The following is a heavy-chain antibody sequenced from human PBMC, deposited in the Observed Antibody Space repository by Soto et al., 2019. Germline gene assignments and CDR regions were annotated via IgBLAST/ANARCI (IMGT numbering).Heavy chain of an antibody. CDR2: IVVGSGDT. CDR3: AAEVGYL. CDR1: GFTFTNSA. J-gene: IGHJ5*02. Sequence: QMQLVQSGPEVKKPGTSVKVSCKASGFTFTNSAVQWVRQARGQRLEWMGWIVVGSGDTKYAQKFQERVTFTRDMSTSTAYMELSSLKSEDTAVYYCAAEVGYLWGQGTLVTVSS. V-gene: IGHV1-58*01. D-gene: IGHD1-26*01.